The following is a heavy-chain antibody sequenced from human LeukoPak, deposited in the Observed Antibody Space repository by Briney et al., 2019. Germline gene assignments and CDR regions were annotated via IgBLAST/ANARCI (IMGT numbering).Heavy chain of an antibody. D-gene: IGHD6-19*01. CDR3: ARCVGSSSGYYAYWYFDL. Sequence: GASVKVSCKASGYTFTAYGISWVRQAPGQGLEWMGWISVYNGNTNYAEKLQGRVTMTTDTSTSTAYMELRSLRSDDTAVYYCARCVGSSSGYYAYWYFDLWGRGTLVTVSS. CDR1: GYTFTAYG. CDR2: ISVYNGNT. J-gene: IGHJ2*01. V-gene: IGHV1-18*01.